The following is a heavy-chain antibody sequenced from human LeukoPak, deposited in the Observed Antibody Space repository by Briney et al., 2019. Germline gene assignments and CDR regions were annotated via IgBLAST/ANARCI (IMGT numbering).Heavy chain of an antibody. Sequence: GGSLRLSCAASGFTFSSYSMNWVRQAPGKGLEWVSSISSSSSYIYYADSVKGRFTISRDNAKNSLYLQMSSLRAEDTAVYYCARGTRRELWFGELFSAFDIWGQGTMVTVSS. V-gene: IGHV3-21*01. D-gene: IGHD3-10*01. CDR1: GFTFSSYS. J-gene: IGHJ3*02. CDR2: ISSSSSYI. CDR3: ARGTRRELWFGELFSAFDI.